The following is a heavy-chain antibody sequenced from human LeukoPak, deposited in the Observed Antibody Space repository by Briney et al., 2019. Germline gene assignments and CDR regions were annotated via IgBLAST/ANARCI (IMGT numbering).Heavy chain of an antibody. J-gene: IGHJ4*02. CDR1: GFTFTSSA. CDR3: ARAVYGGNQIDY. V-gene: IGHV1-58*01. CDR2: IVVGSGNT. D-gene: IGHD4-23*01. Sequence: ASVKVSCKASGFTFTSSAVQWVRQARGQRLEWIGWIVVGSGNTNYAQKFQERVTITRDMSTSTAYMELSSLRSDDTAVYFCARAVYGGNQIDYWGQGTLVTVSS.